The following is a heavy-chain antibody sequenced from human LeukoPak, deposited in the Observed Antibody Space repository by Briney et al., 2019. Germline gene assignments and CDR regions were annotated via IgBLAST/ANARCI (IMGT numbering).Heavy chain of an antibody. Sequence: GGSLGLSCVASGFPFRNYAIPWVRQAPGKGLEYVSVINTDGRITYYADSVKGRFTISRDNSKNTLYLQMNRLRAEDTAVYYCAREALRFLEWLPNYYYYGMDVWGQGTTVTVSS. CDR1: GFPFRNYA. J-gene: IGHJ6*02. D-gene: IGHD3-3*01. CDR3: AREALRFLEWLPNYYYYGMDV. CDR2: INTDGRIT. V-gene: IGHV3-64*02.